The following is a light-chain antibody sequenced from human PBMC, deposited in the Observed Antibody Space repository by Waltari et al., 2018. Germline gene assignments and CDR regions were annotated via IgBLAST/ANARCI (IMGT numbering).Light chain of an antibody. CDR3: QQYYSFPQT. V-gene: IGKV4-1*01. CDR1: QSVLYSSSNKNY. CDR2: WAS. Sequence: DIVMTQSPDSLAVSLGERATIHCKSSQSVLYSSSNKNYLAWYQQKPGQPPKLLIYWASTRESGFPDRFSGSGSGTEFTLTISSLQAEDVAVYYCQQYYSFPQTFGQGTKVEIK. J-gene: IGKJ1*01.